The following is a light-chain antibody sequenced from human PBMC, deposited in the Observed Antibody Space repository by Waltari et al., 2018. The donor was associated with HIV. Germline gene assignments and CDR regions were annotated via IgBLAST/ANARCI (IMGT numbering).Light chain of an antibody. J-gene: IGLJ1*01. CDR2: QHN. CDR1: KLADTY. V-gene: IGLV3-1*01. Sequence: SYEVSQPPSVSVSPGQTASISCSGDKLADTYVSGYQQKPGQSPVLVIFQHNKRPSGIPERFSGSKSGNTATLTIRGTQTMDDADYFCQTWDTSTASYVFGTGTTVTVL. CDR3: QTWDTSTASYV.